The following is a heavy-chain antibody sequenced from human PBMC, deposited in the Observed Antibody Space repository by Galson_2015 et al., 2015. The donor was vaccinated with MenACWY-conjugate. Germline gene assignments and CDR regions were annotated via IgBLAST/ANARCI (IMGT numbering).Heavy chain of an antibody. J-gene: IGHJ4*02. CDR1: GFSVTDNC. CDR3: VKTKLVLFDY. D-gene: IGHD6-6*01. Sequence: SLRLSCAVSGFSVTDNCLSWVRQAPGKGPEWVAMVDRVGATIYADSVRGRFTVSRDNFKNTVILQMNSLRAEDTAVYYCVKTKLVLFDYWGQGTLVTVSS. CDR2: VDRVGAT. V-gene: IGHV3-53*01.